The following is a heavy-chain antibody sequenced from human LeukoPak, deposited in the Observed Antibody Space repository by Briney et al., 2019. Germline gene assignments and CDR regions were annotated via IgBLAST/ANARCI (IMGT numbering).Heavy chain of an antibody. CDR3: AKDLFKGYSSGWFDFDY. D-gene: IGHD6-19*01. Sequence: PGGSLRLSCAASGFTFSSYGMSWVRQAPGKGLEWVSAISGSGGSTYYADSVKGRFTISRDNSKNTLYLQVNSLRAEDTAVYYCAKDLFKGYSSGWFDFDYWGQGTLVTVSS. CDR2: ISGSGGST. J-gene: IGHJ4*02. CDR1: GFTFSSYG. V-gene: IGHV3-23*01.